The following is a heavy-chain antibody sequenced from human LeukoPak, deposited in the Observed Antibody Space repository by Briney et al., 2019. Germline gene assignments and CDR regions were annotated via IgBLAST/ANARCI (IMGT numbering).Heavy chain of an antibody. V-gene: IGHV4-31*03. D-gene: IGHD4-11*01. CDR1: GGSISSGGYY. Sequence: SETLSLTCTVSGGSISSGGYYWSWIRQHPGKGLEWIGYIYYSGSTYYNPSLKSRVTISVDTSKNQFSLKLSSVTAADTAVYYCARVSTVRSYYYYYYMDVWGKGTTVTVSS. J-gene: IGHJ6*03. CDR3: ARVSTVRSYYYYYYMDV. CDR2: IYYSGST.